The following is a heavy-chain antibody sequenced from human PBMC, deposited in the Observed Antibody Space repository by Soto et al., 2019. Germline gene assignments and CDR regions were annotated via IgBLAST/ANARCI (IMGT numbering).Heavy chain of an antibody. CDR2: IYYSGST. CDR3: ARNNWNPSYYYYMDV. CDR1: GGSISSSSYY. Sequence: PSETLSLTCTVSGGSISSSSYYWGWIRQPPGKGLEWIGSIYYSGSTYYNPSLKSRVTISVDTSKNQFSLKLSSVTAADTAVYCCARNNWNPSYYYYMDVWGKGTTVTVSS. D-gene: IGHD1-20*01. V-gene: IGHV4-39*01. J-gene: IGHJ6*03.